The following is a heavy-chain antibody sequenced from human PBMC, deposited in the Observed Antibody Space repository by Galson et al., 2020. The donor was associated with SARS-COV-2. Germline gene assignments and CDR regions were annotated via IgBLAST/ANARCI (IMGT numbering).Heavy chain of an antibody. CDR3: ARSKRITIFGVVYYYYGMDV. CDR1: GFTFSSYA. CDR2: ISYDGTNK. V-gene: IGHV3-30*04. D-gene: IGHD3-3*01. J-gene: IGHJ6*02. Sequence: RGSLRLSCAASGFTFSSYAMHWVRQAPGKGLEWVAVISYDGTNKYYADSVKGRFTISRDNSKNTLYLQMNSLRAEDTAVYYCARSKRITIFGVVYYYYGMDVWGQGTTVTVSS.